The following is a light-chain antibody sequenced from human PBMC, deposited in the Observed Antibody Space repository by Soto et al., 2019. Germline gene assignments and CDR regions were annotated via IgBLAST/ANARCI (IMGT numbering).Light chain of an antibody. J-gene: IGKJ1*01. CDR2: AAS. CDR1: QRVDSY. V-gene: IGKV1-39*01. Sequence: DIQVTHSPSSLSASVGDSVTLSCQTSQRVDSYIHWYQHQSGKPPKLLIYAASTLQDGVPSRFSGGGSGTAFSLIITGLQPGDSATYYCQQTYTSVATFGQGTKVDI. CDR3: QQTYTSVAT.